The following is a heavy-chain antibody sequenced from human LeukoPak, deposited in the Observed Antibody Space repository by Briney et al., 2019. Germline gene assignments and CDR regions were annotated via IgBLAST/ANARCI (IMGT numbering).Heavy chain of an antibody. CDR3: ARHGTPITPNPFDM. D-gene: IGHD5-24*01. Sequence: GGSLRLSCAASGFTFSSYEMNWVRQAPGKGLEWVSYISSSGSTIYYADSVKGRFTISRDNAKNSRYLQMNSLRAEDTAAYYCARHGTPITPNPFDMWGQRTMVTVSS. J-gene: IGHJ3*02. V-gene: IGHV3-48*03. CDR1: GFTFSSYE. CDR2: ISSSGSTI.